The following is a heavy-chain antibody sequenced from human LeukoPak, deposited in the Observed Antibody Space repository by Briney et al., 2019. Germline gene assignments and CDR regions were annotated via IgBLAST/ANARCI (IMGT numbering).Heavy chain of an antibody. D-gene: IGHD3-10*01. Sequence: ASVKVSCKASGGTFSSYAISWVRQAPGQGLERMGRIIPILGIANYAQKFQGRVTITADKSTSTAYMELSSLRSEDTAVYYCAGGYGSGSSSDYWGQGTLVTVSS. J-gene: IGHJ4*02. V-gene: IGHV1-69*04. CDR3: AGGYGSGSSSDY. CDR2: IIPILGIA. CDR1: GGTFSSYA.